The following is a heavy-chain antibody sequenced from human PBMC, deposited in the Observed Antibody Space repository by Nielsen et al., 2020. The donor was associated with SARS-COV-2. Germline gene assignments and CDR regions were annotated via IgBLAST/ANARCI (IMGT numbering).Heavy chain of an antibody. Sequence: GGSLRLSCAASGFTFSSYEMNWVRQAPGKGLEWVSYISSSGSTIYYADSVKGRFTISRDNAKNSLYLQMNSLRAEDTAVYYCASRELYCSGGSCHFWNFDYWGQGTLVTVSS. CDR3: ASRELYCSGGSCHFWNFDY. D-gene: IGHD2-15*01. V-gene: IGHV3-48*03. J-gene: IGHJ4*02. CDR1: GFTFSSYE. CDR2: ISSSGSTI.